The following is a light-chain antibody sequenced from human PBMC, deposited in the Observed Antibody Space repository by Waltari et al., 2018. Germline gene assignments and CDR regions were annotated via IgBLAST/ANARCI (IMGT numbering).Light chain of an antibody. J-gene: IGKJ1*01. CDR1: QDVSSN. V-gene: IGKV3-15*01. Sequence: EIIMTQSPVTLSVSPGERATLSCRASQDVSSNLAWYQHRPGQAPRLLIRGASNRATGIPARFSGSGSGTEFTLTISSLQSEDFAVYYCQQYNNWPRTFGQGTKVEIK. CDR3: QQYNNWPRT. CDR2: GAS.